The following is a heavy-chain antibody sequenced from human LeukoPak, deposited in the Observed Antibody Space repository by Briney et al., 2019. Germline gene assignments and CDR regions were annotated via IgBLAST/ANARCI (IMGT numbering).Heavy chain of an antibody. V-gene: IGHV3-23*01. CDR1: GFTFSTDV. CDR3: AKVSGRIQIWPQPFGDGMDV. J-gene: IGHJ6*02. CDR2: ISGSGGNT. D-gene: IGHD3-10*01. Sequence: GGSLRLSCAASGFTFSTDVMSWVRQAPGKGLECVSAISGSGGNTYYADSVKGRFTISRDSSKNMLYLQMNGLRAEDTAVYYCAKVSGRIQIWPQPFGDGMDVWGQGTTVTVSS.